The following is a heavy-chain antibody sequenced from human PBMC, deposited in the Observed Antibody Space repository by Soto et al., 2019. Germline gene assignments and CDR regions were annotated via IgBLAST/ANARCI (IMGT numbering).Heavy chain of an antibody. CDR3: AYAPFTGGICFGFHYRGMDV. CDR2: IYWDDDK. V-gene: IGHV2-5*02. D-gene: IGHD2-8*02. Sequence: QITLKESGPTLVKPTQTLTLTCTFSGFSLSTSGVGVAWIRQPPGKALEWLALIYWDDDKRYRPSLESRLTITKDTPKNQVMLTMTNMDPVNPATYYCAYAPFTGGICFGFHYRGMDVWGQGNTVTVSS. CDR1: GFSLSTSGVG. J-gene: IGHJ6*02.